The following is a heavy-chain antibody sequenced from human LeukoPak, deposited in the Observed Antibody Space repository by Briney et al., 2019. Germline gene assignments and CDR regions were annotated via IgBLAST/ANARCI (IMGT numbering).Heavy chain of an antibody. CDR1: GGSLSGYY. CDR2: IHPHGTT. D-gene: IGHD2-2*02. V-gene: IGHV4-34*01. CDR3: ARNDPRGYCSSTSCYRIFDP. J-gene: IGHJ5*02. Sequence: PSETLSLTCGVYGGSLSGYYLNWIRQSPGKGPEWIGEIHPHGTTFYSPSLKSRVTISLDTSKNQFSLKLSSVTAADTAVYYCARNDPRGYCSSTSCYRIFDPWGQGTLVTVSS.